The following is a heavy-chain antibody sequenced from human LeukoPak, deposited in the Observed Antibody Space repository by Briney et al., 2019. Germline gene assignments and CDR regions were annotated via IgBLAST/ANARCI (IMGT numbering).Heavy chain of an antibody. V-gene: IGHV3-21*01. J-gene: IGHJ3*02. CDR2: ISSSGTHM. CDR1: GFSLTSYT. CDR3: AKINVLDI. Sequence: GGSLRLSRAASGFSLTSYTINWVRQAPGKGLEWVSAISSSGTHMYYADSVKGRFTIFRDNSKNSLYLQMNGLRAEDTAVYYCAKINVLDIWGPGTMVTVSS.